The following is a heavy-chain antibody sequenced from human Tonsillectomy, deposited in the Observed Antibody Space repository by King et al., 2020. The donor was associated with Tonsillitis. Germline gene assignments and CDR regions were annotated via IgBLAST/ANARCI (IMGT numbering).Heavy chain of an antibody. CDR3: ARASPSGPVPRCGGVCYYP. CDR2: IYYSGST. D-gene: IGHD3-10*01. CDR1: AGSISSYY. J-gene: IGHJ5*02. Sequence: VQLQESAPGLVMHSETLSLTCTVSAGSISSYYWSWIRQHPGEGLEWMGYIYYSGSTNYNPSLKSRVTISVDTSKNQFSLKLRSVTAADTAVYYCARASPSGPVPRCGGVCYYPWGQGTLVTVSS. V-gene: IGHV4-59*01.